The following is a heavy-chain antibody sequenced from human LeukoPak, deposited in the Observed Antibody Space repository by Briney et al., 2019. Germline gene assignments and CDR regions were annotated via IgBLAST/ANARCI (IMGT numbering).Heavy chain of an antibody. V-gene: IGHV3-30*02. J-gene: IGHJ4*02. Sequence: GGSLRLSCAASGFTYSSYGMHWVRQAPGKGLEWVAFIRYDGSNKYYADSVKGRFTISRDNSKNTLYLQMNSLRAEDTAVYYCAREGSMIVVASFDYWGQGTLVTVSS. D-gene: IGHD3-22*01. CDR1: GFTYSSYG. CDR3: AREGSMIVVASFDY. CDR2: IRYDGSNK.